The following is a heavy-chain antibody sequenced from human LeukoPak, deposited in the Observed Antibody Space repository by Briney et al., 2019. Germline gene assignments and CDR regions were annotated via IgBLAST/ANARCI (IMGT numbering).Heavy chain of an antibody. V-gene: IGHV4-4*02. J-gene: IGHJ4*02. CDR3: ARGMYDSSGYRFDY. D-gene: IGHD3-22*01. CDR2: IYHSGST. Sequence: SETLSLTCAVSGGSISSSNWWSWVRQPPGKGLEWIGEIYHSGSTSYNPSLKSRVTISLDKSKNQFSLKLSSVTAADTAVYYCARGMYDSSGYRFDYWGQGTLVTVSS. CDR1: GGSISSSNW.